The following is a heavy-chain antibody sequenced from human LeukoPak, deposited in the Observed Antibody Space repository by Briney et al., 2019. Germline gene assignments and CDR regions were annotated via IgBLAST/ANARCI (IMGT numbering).Heavy chain of an antibody. CDR3: ARVEKRGIAARGSFDY. Sequence: ASVKVSCKXSGYTFTSYDINWVRQATGQGLEWMGWMNPNSGNTGYSQKFQGRVTITRNTSISTAYMELSSLRSEDTAVYYCARVEKRGIAARGSFDYWGQGTLVTVSS. CDR2: MNPNSGNT. V-gene: IGHV1-8*03. D-gene: IGHD6-13*01. J-gene: IGHJ4*02. CDR1: GYTFTSYD.